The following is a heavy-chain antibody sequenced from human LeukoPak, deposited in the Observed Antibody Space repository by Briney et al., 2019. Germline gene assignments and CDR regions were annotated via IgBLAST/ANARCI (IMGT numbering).Heavy chain of an antibody. V-gene: IGHV4-4*02. CDR2: FHHRVST. CDR3: ASHSGWSGPSE. D-gene: IGHD6-19*01. Sequence: SGTLSLTCGVSGDSLSSDKWWSWVRQPPGKGLEYIGEFHHRVSTNYNPSLKSRLTISVDQSKNQFSLKLSSVTAADTAVYYCASHSGWSGPSEWGPGTLVTVSS. CDR1: GDSLSSDKW. J-gene: IGHJ4*02.